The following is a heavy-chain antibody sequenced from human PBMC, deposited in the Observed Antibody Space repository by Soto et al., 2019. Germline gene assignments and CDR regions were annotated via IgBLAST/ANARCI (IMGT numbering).Heavy chain of an antibody. CDR1: GYSFTSYW. V-gene: IGHV5-10-1*01. CDR3: ARFITMVRGEYYGMDV. J-gene: IGHJ6*02. D-gene: IGHD3-10*01. Sequence: PGESLKIFCKGSGYSFTSYWISWVRQMPGKGLEWMGRIDPSDSYTNYSPSFQGHVTISADKSISTAYLQWSSLKASDTAMYYCARFITMVRGEYYGMDVWGQGTTVTVSS. CDR2: IDPSDSYT.